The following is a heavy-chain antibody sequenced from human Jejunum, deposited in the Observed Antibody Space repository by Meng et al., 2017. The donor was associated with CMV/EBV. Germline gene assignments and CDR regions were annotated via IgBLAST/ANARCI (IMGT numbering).Heavy chain of an antibody. V-gene: IGHV3-15*01. Sequence: EVQLVESGGGLVKPGGSLRLSCASSGFTFSYAWMSWVRQAPGKGLEWVGRIKAKTDGEPTDYAAPVKGRFTLSRDDSKNTAYLQMDSLKTDDTAVYYCTRSKVGEFDYWGQGTLVTVSS. CDR1: GFTFSYAW. CDR3: TRSKVGEFDY. J-gene: IGHJ4*02. CDR2: IKAKTDGEPT. D-gene: IGHD3-3*01.